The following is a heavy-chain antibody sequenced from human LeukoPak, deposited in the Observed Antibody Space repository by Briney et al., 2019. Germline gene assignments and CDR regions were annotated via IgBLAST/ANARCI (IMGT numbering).Heavy chain of an antibody. CDR3: VAWGSLVV. CDR2: IKEDGTRK. Sequence: PGGSLRLSCAASGFTFSTYAMSWVRQAPGKGLDWVAHIKEDGTRKYYVDSVRGRFTISRDNAKNSLFLRMNSLRVEDTAVFYCVAWGSLVVWGQGTLVTVSS. D-gene: IGHD3-16*01. V-gene: IGHV3-7*01. CDR1: GFTFSTYA. J-gene: IGHJ4*02.